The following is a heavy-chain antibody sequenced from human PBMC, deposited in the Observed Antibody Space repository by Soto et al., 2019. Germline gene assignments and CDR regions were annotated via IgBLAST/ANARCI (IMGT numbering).Heavy chain of an antibody. CDR3: AGEVRDGSDWYWDY. D-gene: IGHD6-19*01. V-gene: IGHV4-59*01. Sequence: QVQLQESGPGLVKPSETLSLTCTVSGGSMITYYWSWIRQSPGKGLEWIGYVHHSGSTLYNPSLRNRATVSLDRSNNQFLLKLTSVTAADTAFFYCAGEVRDGSDWYWDYWGQGILVTVSS. CDR2: VHHSGST. J-gene: IGHJ4*02. CDR1: GGSMITYY.